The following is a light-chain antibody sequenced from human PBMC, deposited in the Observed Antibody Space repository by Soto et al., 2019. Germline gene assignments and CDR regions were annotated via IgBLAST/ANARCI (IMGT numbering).Light chain of an antibody. CDR3: CSYAGSYTEV. J-gene: IGLJ1*01. CDR1: SSDVGAYNY. Sequence: QSVLTQPRSVSGSPGQSVTISCTGTSSDVGAYNYVSWYQQHPGKAPKVMIYDVSQRPSGVPDRFSGSKSGNTASLTISGLQAEDEADYYCCSYAGSYTEVFGTGTQLTVL. V-gene: IGLV2-11*01. CDR2: DVS.